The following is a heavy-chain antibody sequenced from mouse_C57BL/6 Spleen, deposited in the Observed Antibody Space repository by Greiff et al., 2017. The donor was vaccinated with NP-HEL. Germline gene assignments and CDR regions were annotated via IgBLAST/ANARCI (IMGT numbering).Heavy chain of an antibody. Sequence: QVQLQQPGAELVMPGASVKLSCKASGYTFTSYWMHWVKQRPGQGLEWIGEIDPSDSYTNYNQKFKGQSTLTVDKSSSTAYMQLSSLTSEDSAVYYCARLGRYDDYGLGYWGQGTTLTVSS. CDR1: GYTFTSYW. V-gene: IGHV1-69*01. CDR2: IDPSDSYT. J-gene: IGHJ2*01. CDR3: ARLGRYDDYGLGY. D-gene: IGHD2-3*01.